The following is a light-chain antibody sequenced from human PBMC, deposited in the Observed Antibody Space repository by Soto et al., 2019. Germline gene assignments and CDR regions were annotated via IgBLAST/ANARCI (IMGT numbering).Light chain of an antibody. CDR2: AAS. J-gene: IGKJ1*01. CDR1: QSVSGH. Sequence: EIVMTQSPATLSVSPGDRATLSCWASQSVSGHLAWYRQEPGQPPRLLVYAASTGATGIPARFRGSGSGTEFTLTINSLQSEDFAIYYCQQYHDWPWTFGQGTKVEIK. V-gene: IGKV3-15*01. CDR3: QQYHDWPWT.